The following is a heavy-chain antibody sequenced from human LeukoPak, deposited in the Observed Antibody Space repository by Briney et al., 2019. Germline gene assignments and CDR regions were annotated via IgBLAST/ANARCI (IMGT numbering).Heavy chain of an antibody. V-gene: IGHV4-59*01. D-gene: IGHD5-18*01. CDR1: GGSFSGYY. CDR3: ARTTEGGYTYDYFYYYYMDV. Sequence: PSETLSLTCAVCGGSFSGYYWSWIRQPPGKGLEWIGYIYYSGSTNYNPSLKSRVTISVDTSKNQFSLKLSSVTAADTAVYYCARTTEGGYTYDYFYYYYMDVWGKGTTVTISS. CDR2: IYYSGST. J-gene: IGHJ6*03.